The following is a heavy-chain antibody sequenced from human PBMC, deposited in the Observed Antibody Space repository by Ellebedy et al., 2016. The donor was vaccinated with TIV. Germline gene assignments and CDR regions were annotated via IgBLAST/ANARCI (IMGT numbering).Heavy chain of an antibody. V-gene: IGHV3-23*01. D-gene: IGHD3-10*01. Sequence: GGSLRLSCEASGFTFSSQAMSWVRQAPGKGPEWISAVVGSGERTFYADSVKGRFTISRDNSKNRLYLQMSSLKVEDTATYYCANVGGSGTYYNGYWGQGTLVTVSS. CDR3: ANVGGSGTYYNGY. CDR1: GFTFSSQA. CDR2: VVGSGERT. J-gene: IGHJ4*02.